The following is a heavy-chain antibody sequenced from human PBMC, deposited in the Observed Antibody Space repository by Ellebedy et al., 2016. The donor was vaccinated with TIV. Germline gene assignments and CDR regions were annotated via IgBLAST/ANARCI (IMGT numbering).Heavy chain of an antibody. Sequence: ESLKISXAASGFTFSSYWMHWVRQAPGKGLEWVANIKQDGSKKYYVDSVKGRFTISRDNAKNSLYLQMNSLRAEDTAVYYCAREVGGGGAYWGQGTLVTVSS. CDR1: GFTFSSYW. CDR2: IKQDGSKK. V-gene: IGHV3-7*01. CDR3: AREVGGGGAY. J-gene: IGHJ4*02. D-gene: IGHD2-21*01.